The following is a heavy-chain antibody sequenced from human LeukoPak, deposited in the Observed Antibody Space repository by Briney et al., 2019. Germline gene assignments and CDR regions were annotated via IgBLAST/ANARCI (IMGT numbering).Heavy chain of an antibody. CDR3: AKDPNPGTAMGTFDY. D-gene: IGHD5-18*01. Sequence: PGGSLRLSCGASGFTFSSYWMSWVRQAPGKGLEWVANIKQDGREKYYVDSVKGRFTISRDNSKNTLYLQMNSLRAEDTAVYYCAKDPNPGTAMGTFDYWGQGTLVTVSS. V-gene: IGHV3-7*01. J-gene: IGHJ4*02. CDR2: IKQDGREK. CDR1: GFTFSSYW.